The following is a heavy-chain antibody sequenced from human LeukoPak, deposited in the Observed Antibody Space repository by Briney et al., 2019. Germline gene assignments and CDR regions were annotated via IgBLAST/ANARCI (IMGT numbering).Heavy chain of an antibody. Sequence: PGGSLRLSCAASGFTFSDYYMSLIRQAPGKGLEWVAYISSSGSTIYYEYPMKGRFTISRDNEKNSLYLPMTPMRAEDTAVHYCARDPCSGGHCYFHFWGQGTLVSLPS. CDR1: GFTFSDYY. V-gene: IGHV3-11*04. CDR3: ARDPCSGGHCYFHF. CDR2: ISSSGSTI. J-gene: IGHJ4*02. D-gene: IGHD2-15*01.